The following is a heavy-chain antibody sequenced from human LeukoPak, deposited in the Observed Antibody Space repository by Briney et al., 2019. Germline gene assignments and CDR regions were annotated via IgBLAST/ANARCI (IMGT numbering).Heavy chain of an antibody. D-gene: IGHD1-26*01. V-gene: IGHV1-46*01. CDR3: ARDNSVGDNAWWFDP. CDR2: INPTGGST. CDR1: GYTLTSYY. J-gene: IGHJ5*02. Sequence: ASVKVSRKASGYTLTSYYMHWVRQAPGQGLEWMGLINPTGGSTGYAQKFQGRVTMTRDMSTSTDYMELSSLRSEDTAIYYCARDNSVGDNAWWFDPWGQGTLVTVSS.